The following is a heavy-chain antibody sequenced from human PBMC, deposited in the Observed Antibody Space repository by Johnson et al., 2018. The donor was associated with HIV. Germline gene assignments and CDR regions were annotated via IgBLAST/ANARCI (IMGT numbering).Heavy chain of an antibody. J-gene: IGHJ3*02. CDR3: AKIRITSVVVVEGVDAFDI. CDR1: GFIFSSYA. D-gene: IGHD3-22*01. CDR2: ISDDGTNK. Sequence: VQLVESGGRLVQPGRSLRLSCAASGFIFSSYAVHWVRQAPGKGLEWVAVISDDGTNKFYADSVKGRFTMYRANAKNTLYLQMNSLRPEDTAMYYCAKIRITSVVVVEGVDAFDIWGRGTMVTVS. V-gene: IGHV3-30*18.